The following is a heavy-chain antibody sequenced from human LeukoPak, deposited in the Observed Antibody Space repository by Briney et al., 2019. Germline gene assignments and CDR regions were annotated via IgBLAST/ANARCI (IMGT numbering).Heavy chain of an antibody. V-gene: IGHV3-23*01. J-gene: IGHJ4*02. Sequence: GGSLRLSCAASGFTFSSYAMSWVRQAPGKGLEWVSAISGSGGSTYYADSVKGRFTISRDNSENTLYLQMNSLRAEDTAVYYCAKRGYDFWSGYYPPFDYWDQGTLVTVSS. CDR3: AKRGYDFWSGYYPPFDY. CDR2: ISGSGGST. CDR1: GFTFSSYA. D-gene: IGHD3-3*01.